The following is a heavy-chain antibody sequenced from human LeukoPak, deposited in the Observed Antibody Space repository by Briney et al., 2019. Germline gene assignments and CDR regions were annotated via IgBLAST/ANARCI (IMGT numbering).Heavy chain of an antibody. CDR2: IIPMLGRS. CDR3: AREDHTANNWFDP. V-gene: IGHV1-69*05. CDR1: GGSFSSYG. J-gene: IGHJ5*02. Sequence: SGKVAWKASGGSFSSYGISWVRQAAGQGREWMGGIIPMLGRSNYAQKFQGRVTISTDESTSTAYMEMSSLRSEDTAVYYCAREDHTANNWFDPWGQGTLVTVSS. D-gene: IGHD5-18*01.